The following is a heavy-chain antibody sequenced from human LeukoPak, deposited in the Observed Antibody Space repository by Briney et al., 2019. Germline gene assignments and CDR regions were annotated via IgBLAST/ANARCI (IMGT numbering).Heavy chain of an antibody. CDR2: INPNSGGT. D-gene: IGHD5-12*01. J-gene: IGHJ5*02. CDR3: AREGYSGYDLPWFDP. CDR1: GYTLTGYY. V-gene: IGHV1-2*04. Sequence: ASVKVSCKASGYTLTGYYMHWVRQAPGQGLEWMGWINPNSGGTNYAQKFQGWVTMTRDTSISTAYMELSRLRSDDTAVYYCAREGYSGYDLPWFDPWGQGTLVTVSS.